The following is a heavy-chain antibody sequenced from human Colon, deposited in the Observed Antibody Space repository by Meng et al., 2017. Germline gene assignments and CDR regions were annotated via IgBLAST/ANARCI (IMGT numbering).Heavy chain of an antibody. V-gene: IGHV4-30-4*01. J-gene: IGHJ2*01. CDR1: VGRISSGYNC. CDR2: IYYSGST. Sequence: QLQQAAPGTLKPSQTQTLTCPALVGRISSGYNCWSWIRPPTGKGLEWIAYIYYSGSTYYNPSLKSRVTISVDTSKNQFSLKLSSVTAADTAVYYCARGYYDSSGYGYWYFDLWGRGTLVTVSS. CDR3: ARGYYDSSGYGYWYFDL. D-gene: IGHD3-22*01.